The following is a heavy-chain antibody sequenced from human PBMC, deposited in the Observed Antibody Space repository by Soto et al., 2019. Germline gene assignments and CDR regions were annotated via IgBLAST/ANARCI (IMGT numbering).Heavy chain of an antibody. Sequence: SETLSLTCAVDGGSFSGYYWTWIRQPPGKGLEWIGQINFRGTVYYNPSLQSRVTISADSSKNNFYLKVSSVTAADTAVYYCARQDTGCRAGSCKRRYFAFWVQGNLVPVSA. V-gene: IGHV4-34*01. D-gene: IGHD2-15*01. CDR2: INFRGTV. CDR3: ARQDTGCRAGSCKRRYFAF. J-gene: IGHJ4*02. CDR1: GGSFSGYY.